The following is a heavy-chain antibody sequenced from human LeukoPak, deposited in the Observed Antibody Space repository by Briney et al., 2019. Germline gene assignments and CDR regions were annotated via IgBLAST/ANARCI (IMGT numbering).Heavy chain of an antibody. CDR3: ARTDGVVALDY. Sequence: ASVKVSCKASGYTFTSYYMHWVRQAPGQGLEWMGIINPSGGSTSYAQKFQGRVTVTRDTSTSTVYMELSSLRSEDTAVYYCARTDGVVALDYWGQGTLVTVSS. CDR2: INPSGGST. CDR1: GYTFTSYY. J-gene: IGHJ4*02. D-gene: IGHD2-15*01. V-gene: IGHV1-46*01.